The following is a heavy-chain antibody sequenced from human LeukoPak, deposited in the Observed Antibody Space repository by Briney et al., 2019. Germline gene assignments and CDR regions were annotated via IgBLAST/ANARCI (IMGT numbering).Heavy chain of an antibody. Sequence: PGGSLRLSCAASGFTFSTYAMSWVRQAPGKGLEWVSIINGNGGSTYYADSVKGRFAISRDNSKNTLYLQMNSLRAEDTAVYYCVKRACTSPSCYALFDHWGQGTPVTVSS. V-gene: IGHV3-23*01. D-gene: IGHD2-2*01. J-gene: IGHJ4*02. CDR1: GFTFSTYA. CDR2: INGNGGST. CDR3: VKRACTSPSCYALFDH.